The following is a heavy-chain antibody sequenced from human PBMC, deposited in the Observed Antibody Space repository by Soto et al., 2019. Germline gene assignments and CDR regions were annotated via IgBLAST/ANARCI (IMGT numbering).Heavy chain of an antibody. J-gene: IGHJ6*02. CDR2: ISYDGSNK. V-gene: IGHV3-30-3*01. Sequence: QVQLVESGGGVVQPGRSLRLSCAASGFTFSSYAMHWVRQAPGKGLEWVAVISYDGSNKYYADSVKGRFTISRDNSKNTLYLQMKSLRAEDTAVYYCARDGGYCISTSCYRYYYGMDVWGQGTTVTVSS. CDR1: GFTFSSYA. D-gene: IGHD2-2*02. CDR3: ARDGGYCISTSCYRYYYGMDV.